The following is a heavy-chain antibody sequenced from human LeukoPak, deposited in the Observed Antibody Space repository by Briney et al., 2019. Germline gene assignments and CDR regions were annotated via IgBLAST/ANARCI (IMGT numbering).Heavy chain of an antibody. CDR1: GYTFTGYY. CDR2: INPNSGGT. D-gene: IGHD5-18*01. J-gene: IGHJ4*02. V-gene: IGHV1-2*02. Sequence: ASVKVSCKASGYTFTGYYMHWVRQAPGQGLEWMGWINPNSGGTNYAQKFQGRVTMTRDTSISTAYMELSRLRSDDTAVYYCARERSNTAMVGRGLGYWGQGTLVTVSS. CDR3: ARERSNTAMVGRGLGY.